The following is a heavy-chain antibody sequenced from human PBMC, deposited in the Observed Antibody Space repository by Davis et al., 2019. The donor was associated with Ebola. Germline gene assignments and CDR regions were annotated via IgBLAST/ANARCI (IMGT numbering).Heavy chain of an antibody. J-gene: IGHJ4*02. CDR3: ARALTYYYDSSGRALDY. V-gene: IGHV3-21*01. Sequence: GGSLRLSCAASGFTFSSYSMNWVRQAPGKGLEWVSSISSSSSYIYYADSVKGRFTISRDNAKNSLYLQMNSLRAEDTAVYYCARALTYYYDSSGRALDYWGQGTLVTVSS. CDR1: GFTFSSYS. D-gene: IGHD3-22*01. CDR2: ISSSSSYI.